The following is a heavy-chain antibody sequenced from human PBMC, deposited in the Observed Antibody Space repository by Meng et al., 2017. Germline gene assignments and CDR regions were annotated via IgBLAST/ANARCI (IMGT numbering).Heavy chain of an antibody. D-gene: IGHD3-22*01. Sequence: SETLSLTCTVSGGSISSGSYYWSWIRQPAGKGLEWIGRIYTSGSTNYNPSLKSRVTIPVDTSKNQFSLKLSSVTAADTAVYYCARDGGYDSSGYYPDHDAFDIWGQGTMVTVSS. CDR2: IYTSGST. V-gene: IGHV4-61*02. CDR3: ARDGGYDSSGYYPDHDAFDI. J-gene: IGHJ3*02. CDR1: GGSISSGSYY.